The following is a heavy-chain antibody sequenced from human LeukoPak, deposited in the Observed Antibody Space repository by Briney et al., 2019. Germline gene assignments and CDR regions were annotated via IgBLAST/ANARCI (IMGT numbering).Heavy chain of an antibody. Sequence: NTSETLSLTCTVSGGSISDSNYYWGWIRQPPGRGLEWIANTYYSGSAYYSPSLKSRVTVSIDTSKNQFSLKLNSVTAADTAVYYCARQSTIAAARIDPWGQGTLVTVSS. D-gene: IGHD6-25*01. V-gene: IGHV4-39*01. CDR1: GGSISDSNYY. J-gene: IGHJ5*02. CDR3: ARQSTIAAARIDP. CDR2: TYYSGSA.